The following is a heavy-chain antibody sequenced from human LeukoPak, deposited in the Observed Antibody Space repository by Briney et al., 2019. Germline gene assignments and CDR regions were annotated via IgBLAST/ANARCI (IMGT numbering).Heavy chain of an antibody. D-gene: IGHD3-10*01. V-gene: IGHV3-48*03. CDR2: ISNSGSTI. Sequence: PGGSLRLSCAASGFTFSNYEMNWVRQTPGKGLEWVSYISNSGSTIYYPDSVKGRFTISRDNPKNTLYLQMNSLRAEDTAVYYCASGEWPQDYWGQGTLVTVSS. CDR3: ASGEWPQDY. J-gene: IGHJ4*02. CDR1: GFTFSNYE.